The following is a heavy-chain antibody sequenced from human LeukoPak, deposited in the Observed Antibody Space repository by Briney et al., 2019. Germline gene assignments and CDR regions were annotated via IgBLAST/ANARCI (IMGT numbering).Heavy chain of an antibody. CDR1: VGSFSGYY. CDR3: ARPYLRGTVVNNWFDH. J-gene: IGHJ5*02. CDR2: INHSGST. D-gene: IGHD4-23*01. Sequence: SETLSLTCAVYVGSFSGYYWTWIRQPPGKGLEWIGEINHSGSTDYNPSLKSRVKIAVDTSKNQFSLKLSSVTAADTAVYYCARPYLRGTVVNNWFDHWGQGTLVTVSS. V-gene: IGHV4-34*01.